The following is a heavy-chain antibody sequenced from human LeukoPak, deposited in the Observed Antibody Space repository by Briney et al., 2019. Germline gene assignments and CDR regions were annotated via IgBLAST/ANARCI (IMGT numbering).Heavy chain of an antibody. J-gene: IGHJ4*02. CDR2: INWYGGST. D-gene: IGHD6-13*01. V-gene: IGHV3-20*04. CDR3: ARVDSSSWAS. Sequence: GGSLRLSCAASGFTFDDYGMSWVRQAPGKGLECVSGINWYGGSTVYADSVKGRLTISRDNAKNSLYLQMNSLRAEDTALYYCARVDSSSWASWGQGTLVTVSS. CDR1: GFTFDDYG.